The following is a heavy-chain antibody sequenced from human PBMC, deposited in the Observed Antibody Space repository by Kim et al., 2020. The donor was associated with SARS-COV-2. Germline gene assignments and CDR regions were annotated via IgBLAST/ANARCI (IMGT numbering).Heavy chain of an antibody. J-gene: IGHJ4*02. Sequence: GGSLRLSCAASGFTFSSYAMSWVRQAPGKGLEWVSVISGSGGGTYYADSVKGRFTITRDNSKNTLYLQMNSLRAEDTAVYYCVKCDRITMIVVVTIFDYWGQGTLVTVSS. CDR2: ISGSGGGT. CDR3: VKCDRITMIVVVTIFDY. V-gene: IGHV3-23*01. CDR1: GFTFSSYA. D-gene: IGHD3-22*01.